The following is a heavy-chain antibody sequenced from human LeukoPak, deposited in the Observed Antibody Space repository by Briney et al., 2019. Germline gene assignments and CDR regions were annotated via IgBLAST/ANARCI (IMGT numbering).Heavy chain of an antibody. CDR1: GFTFSDYS. CDR2: VNTVSSYI. V-gene: IGHV3-21*01. D-gene: IGHD3-22*01. CDR3: ARLRRNSDRSDFFYYYDH. J-gene: IGHJ4*02. Sequence: GGSLRLSCAASGFTFSDYSMNWVRQAPGKGLEWVASVNTVSSYIYSADSMWGRCRISRDNAKKSLFLQMNSMRAEDTAVYYCARLRRNSDRSDFFYYYDHWGQGTLVTVSS.